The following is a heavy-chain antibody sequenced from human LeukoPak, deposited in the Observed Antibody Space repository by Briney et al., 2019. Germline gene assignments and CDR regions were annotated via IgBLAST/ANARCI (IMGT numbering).Heavy chain of an antibody. V-gene: IGHV4-61*08. CDR1: GVSLTTGGYN. Sequence: PRTLSLTCTVSGVSLTTGGYNWSWIPQPPGKGREWIRYIYYSGSTNYNRSLNSRVTISVGTSKNQFSLKLSSVTAADTAVYYCARRGSSGSVDFWGQGALVTVSS. CDR2: IYYSGST. D-gene: IGHD6-19*01. CDR3: ARRGSSGSVDF. J-gene: IGHJ4*02.